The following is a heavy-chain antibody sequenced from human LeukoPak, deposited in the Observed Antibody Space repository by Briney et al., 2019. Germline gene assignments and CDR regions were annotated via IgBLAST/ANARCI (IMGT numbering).Heavy chain of an antibody. CDR2: LRSNGGST. V-gene: IGHV3-64*01. J-gene: IGHJ4*02. Sequence: GGSLRLYSAASGFTFSSYAMHWVRQAPGEGLEYVSALRSNGGSTYYANSVKGKFTISIYNSKTTLYLQMGSLRAEDMAVYYCARGGLLPFDYWGQGTLVTVSS. CDR3: ARGGLLPFDY. CDR1: GFTFSSYA. D-gene: IGHD2-15*01.